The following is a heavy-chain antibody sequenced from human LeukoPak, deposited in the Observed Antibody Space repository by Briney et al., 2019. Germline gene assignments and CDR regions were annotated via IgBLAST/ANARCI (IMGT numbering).Heavy chain of an antibody. Sequence: GGSLRLSCAASGFTFSNAWMSWVRQAPGKGLEWVSVIYSGGSTYCADSVKGRFTISRDNSKNTLYLQMNSLRAEDTAVYYCARATGLLYCDYGYYFDYWGQGTLVTVSS. CDR2: IYSGGST. CDR3: ARATGLLYCDYGYYFDY. J-gene: IGHJ4*02. D-gene: IGHD4-17*01. CDR1: GFTFSNAW. V-gene: IGHV3-66*01.